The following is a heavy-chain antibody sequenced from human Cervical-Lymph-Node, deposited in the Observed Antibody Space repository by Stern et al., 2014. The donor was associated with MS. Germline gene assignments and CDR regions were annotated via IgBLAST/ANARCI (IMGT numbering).Heavy chain of an antibody. V-gene: IGHV3-7*01. D-gene: IGHD6-13*01. J-gene: IGHJ4*02. CDR1: GFTFSSYW. CDR2: IKQDGSEK. Sequence: EVQLLESGGGLVQPGGSLRLSCAASGFTFSSYWMSWVRQAPGKGLEWVANIKQDGSEKYYVGSVKGRFTISRDNAKNSLYLQMNSLRAEDTAVYYCAREGSSSWYWGTEYWGQGTVVTVSS. CDR3: AREGSSSWYWGTEY.